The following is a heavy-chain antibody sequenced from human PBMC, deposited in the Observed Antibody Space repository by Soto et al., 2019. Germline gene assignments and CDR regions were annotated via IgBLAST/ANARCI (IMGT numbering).Heavy chain of an antibody. Sequence: EVQLVESGGGLVKPGGSLRLSCAASGFTFSSYSMNWVRQAPGKGLEWVSSISSSSSYIYYADSVKGRFTISRDNAKNSLYLQMNSLRAEDTAVYYCARDRGYCSGGSCYSWYFDLWGRGTLVTVSS. CDR2: ISSSSSYI. D-gene: IGHD2-15*01. J-gene: IGHJ2*01. CDR1: GFTFSSYS. V-gene: IGHV3-21*01. CDR3: ARDRGYCSGGSCYSWYFDL.